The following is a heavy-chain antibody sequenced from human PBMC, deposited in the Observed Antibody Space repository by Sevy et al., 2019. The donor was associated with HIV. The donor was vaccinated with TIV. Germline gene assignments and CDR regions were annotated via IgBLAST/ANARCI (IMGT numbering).Heavy chain of an antibody. CDR2: ISTSGDNT. CDR3: AKDPPNQDYYDSSSSGYFDS. D-gene: IGHD3-22*01. J-gene: IGHJ4*02. CDR1: GFTFSNYA. Sequence: GGSLRLSCAASGFTFSNYAMSWVRQAPGKGLQWVSVISTSGDNTYYADSVKGRFTISRDNSKNILYLQMSSLSAEDTDVYFCAKDPPNQDYYDSSSSGYFDSWGQGTLVTVSS. V-gene: IGHV3-23*01.